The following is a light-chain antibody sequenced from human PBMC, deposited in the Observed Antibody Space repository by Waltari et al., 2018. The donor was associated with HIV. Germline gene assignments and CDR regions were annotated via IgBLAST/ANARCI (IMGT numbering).Light chain of an antibody. CDR1: QSVSSSY. V-gene: IGKV3-20*01. J-gene: IGKJ3*01. CDR3: QQYGSSQFT. CDR2: GAS. Sequence: EIVLTQSPGTLSLSPGERATLSCRASQSVSSSYLAWYQQKPGQAPRLLIYGASSRATVIPDRFSGIGSGTDFTLTISRLEPEDFAVYYCQQYGSSQFTFGPGTKVDIK.